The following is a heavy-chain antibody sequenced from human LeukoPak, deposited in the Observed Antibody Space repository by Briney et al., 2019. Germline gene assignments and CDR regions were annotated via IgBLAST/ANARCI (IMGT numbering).Heavy chain of an antibody. CDR3: AKVGARDSSGWQVDY. V-gene: IGHV3-30*02. CDR2: IQYDGYNK. D-gene: IGHD6-19*01. J-gene: IGHJ4*02. Sequence: GGSLRLSCVASGFRFSSFGMHWVRQSPDRGLEWLSFIQYDGYNKYYTDSVKGRFTISRDNSKNTLYLQMNSLRAEDTAVYYCAKVGARDSSGWQVDYWGQGTLVTVSS. CDR1: GFRFSSFG.